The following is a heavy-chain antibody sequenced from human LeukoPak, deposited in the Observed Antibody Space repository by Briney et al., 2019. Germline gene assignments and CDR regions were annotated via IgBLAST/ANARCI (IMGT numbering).Heavy chain of an antibody. CDR3: ARQMTTVTPFDY. CDR2: INHSGST. J-gene: IGHJ4*02. V-gene: IGHV4-39*01. CDR1: GGSIRSSYYY. D-gene: IGHD4-17*01. Sequence: PSETLSLTCTVSGGSIRSSYYYWGWIRQPPGKGLEWIGEINHSGSTNYNPSLKSRVTISVDTSKNQFSLKLSSVTAADTAVYYCARQMTTVTPFDYWGQGTLVTVSS.